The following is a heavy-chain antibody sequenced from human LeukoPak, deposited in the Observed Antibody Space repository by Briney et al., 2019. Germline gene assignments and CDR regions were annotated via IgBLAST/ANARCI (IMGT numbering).Heavy chain of an antibody. CDR2: ISAYNGNT. D-gene: IGHD3-10*01. V-gene: IGHV1-18*01. CDR3: ARTRITDYGSGSYLDY. CDR1: GYTFTSYG. J-gene: IGHJ4*02. Sequence: ASVKVSCKASGYTFTSYGISWVRQAPGQGLEWMGWISAYNGNTNYAQKLQGRVTMTTDTSTSTAYMELRSLRSDDTAVYYCARTRITDYGSGSYLDYWGQGTLVTVSS.